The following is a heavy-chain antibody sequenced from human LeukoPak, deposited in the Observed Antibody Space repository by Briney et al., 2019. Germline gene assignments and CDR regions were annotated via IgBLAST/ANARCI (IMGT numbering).Heavy chain of an antibody. J-gene: IGHJ6*02. Sequence: GSLRLSCAASGFTFSSYWMSWVRQAPGKGLEWVANIKQDGSEKYYVDSVKGRFTISRDNAKNSLYLQMNSLRAEDTAVYYCARGLHYYDSSGYYYSYYYYGMDVWGQGTTVTVSS. CDR2: IKQDGSEK. CDR3: ARGLHYYDSSGYYYSYYYYGMDV. CDR1: GFTFSSYW. V-gene: IGHV3-7*01. D-gene: IGHD3-22*01.